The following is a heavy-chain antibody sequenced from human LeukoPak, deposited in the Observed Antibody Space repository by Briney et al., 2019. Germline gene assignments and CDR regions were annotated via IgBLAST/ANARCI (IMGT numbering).Heavy chain of an antibody. D-gene: IGHD7-27*01. Sequence: GGSLRLSCAASGFTFSSYAMSWVRQAPGKGLEWVSVIFSGGSTYYADSVKGRFTISRDDSKNTVYLQLNSLRAEDTAVYYCARTLPGSYSDCWGQGTLVAVSS. CDR3: ARTLPGSYSDC. V-gene: IGHV3-23*03. J-gene: IGHJ4*02. CDR1: GFTFSSYA. CDR2: IFSGGST.